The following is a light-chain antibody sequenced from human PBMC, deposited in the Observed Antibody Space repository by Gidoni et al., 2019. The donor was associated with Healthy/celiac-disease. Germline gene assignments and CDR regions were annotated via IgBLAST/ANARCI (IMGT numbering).Light chain of an antibody. CDR2: AAS. Sequence: DIQLTQSPSSLSASVGDRVTITCRASQGISNYLAWYQQKPGKVPKLLIYAASTYQSGVPSRFSGSGSGTDFTLTISSLRPEDVATYYFQKYNSAPFTFGHXTKVDIK. CDR3: QKYNSAPFT. J-gene: IGKJ3*01. CDR1: QGISNY. V-gene: IGKV1-27*01.